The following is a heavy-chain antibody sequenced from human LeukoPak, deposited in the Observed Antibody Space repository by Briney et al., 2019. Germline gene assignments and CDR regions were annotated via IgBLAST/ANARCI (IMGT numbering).Heavy chain of an antibody. CDR2: ISSSGSTI. D-gene: IGHD4-11*01. Sequence: GGSLRLSCAASGFTFSSYGMNWVRQAPGKGPEWVSYISSSGSTIYYADSVKGRFTISRDNSKNTLYLQMNSLRAEDTAVYYCAKRRKSNYYFDYWGQGTLVTVSS. V-gene: IGHV3-23*01. J-gene: IGHJ4*02. CDR3: AKRRKSNYYFDY. CDR1: GFTFSSYG.